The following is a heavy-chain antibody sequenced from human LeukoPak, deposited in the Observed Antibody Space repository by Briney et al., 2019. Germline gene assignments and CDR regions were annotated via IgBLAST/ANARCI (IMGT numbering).Heavy chain of an antibody. J-gene: IGHJ4*02. CDR3: ARIDYGGDLHFDY. CDR2: ISSASTYI. CDR1: GFTFSSYS. Sequence: PGGSLRLSCAASGFTFSSYSMNWVRQAPGKGLEWVSSISSASTYIYYADSVKGRFTISRDNSKNTLYLQMNSLRAEDTAVYYCARIDYGGDLHFDYWGQGTLVTVSS. D-gene: IGHD4-23*01. V-gene: IGHV3-21*01.